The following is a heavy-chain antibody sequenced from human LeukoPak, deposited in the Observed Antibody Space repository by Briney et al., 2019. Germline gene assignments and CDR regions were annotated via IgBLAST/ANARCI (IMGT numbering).Heavy chain of an antibody. J-gene: IGHJ4*02. D-gene: IGHD2-15*01. CDR2: IYHSGST. CDR3: ASLRYCSGGSCQHFDY. V-gene: IGHV4-38-2*01. CDR1: GYSISSGYY. Sequence: PSETLSLTCAVSGYSISSGYYWGWIRQPPGKGLEWSGSIYHSGSTYYNPSLKSRVNISVDTSKNQFSLKLSSVTAADTAVYYCASLRYCSGGSCQHFDYWGQGTLVTVSS.